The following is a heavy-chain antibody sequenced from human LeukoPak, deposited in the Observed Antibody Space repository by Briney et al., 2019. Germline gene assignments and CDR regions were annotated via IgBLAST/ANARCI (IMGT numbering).Heavy chain of an antibody. D-gene: IGHD3-16*01. CDR2: LYSGGTT. J-gene: IGHJ6*03. V-gene: IGHV3-53*01. CDR1: GFTVSSTY. CDR3: AKLGGHPLHNYYVGV. Sequence: GGSLRLSCAASGFTVSSTYMSWVRQAPGKGLEWVSVLYSGGTTYYANSVKGRFTISRDNSNNTLYLQINSLRAEDTAVYYCAKLGGHPLHNYYVGVWGKGTTVAVSS.